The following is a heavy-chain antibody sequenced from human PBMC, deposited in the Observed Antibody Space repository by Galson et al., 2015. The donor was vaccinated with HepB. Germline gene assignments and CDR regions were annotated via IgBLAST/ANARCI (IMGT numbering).Heavy chain of an antibody. J-gene: IGHJ5*02. D-gene: IGHD3-9*01. CDR1: GYTFTGYY. CDR3: AREGDFDPNGSWFDP. V-gene: IGHV1-2*02. CDR2: INPNSGGT. Sequence: SVKVSCKASGYTFTGYYMHWVRQAPRQGLEWMGWINPNSGGTNYAQKFQGRVTMTRDTSISTAYMELSRLRSDDTAVYYCAREGDFDPNGSWFDPWGQGTLVTVSS.